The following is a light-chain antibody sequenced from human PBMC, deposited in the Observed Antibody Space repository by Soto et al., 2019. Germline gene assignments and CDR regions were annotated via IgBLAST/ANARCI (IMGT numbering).Light chain of an antibody. J-gene: IGKJ1*01. CDR3: MQALQTPRT. Sequence: EIVLTQSPLSLPVTPGEPASISCRSSQSLLYSNGNNYLDWYVQKPGQSPQLVIYLGSSRASGVPDRFSGSGSGTDFTLRISRVEAEDVGVYYCMQALQTPRTFGQGTKVEIK. CDR1: QSLLYSNGNNY. CDR2: LGS. V-gene: IGKV2-28*01.